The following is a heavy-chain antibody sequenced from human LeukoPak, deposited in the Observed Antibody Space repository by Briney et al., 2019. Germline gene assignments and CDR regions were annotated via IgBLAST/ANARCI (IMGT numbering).Heavy chain of an antibody. CDR1: VYTFTGYY. V-gene: IGHV1-2*02. CDR2: INPNSGGT. Sequence: ASVKVSCKAYVYTFTGYYMHLVRQAPGQGLEWMGWINPNSGGTNYAQKFQGRVTMTRDTSISTAYMELSRLRSDDTAVYYCARVSTMIVVDPCWDYFDYWGQGTLVTVSS. CDR3: ARVSTMIVVDPCWDYFDY. D-gene: IGHD3-22*01. J-gene: IGHJ4*02.